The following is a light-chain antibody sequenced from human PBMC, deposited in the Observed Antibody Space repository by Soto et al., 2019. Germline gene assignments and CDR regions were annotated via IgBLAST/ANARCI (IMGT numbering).Light chain of an antibody. CDR3: QQYNNWPPIT. CDR2: DAS. V-gene: IGKV3-11*01. CDR1: QSVSSY. Sequence: EIVLTQSPATLSLSPGERATLSCRASQSVSSYLAWYQQKRGQAPRLLIYDASNRATGIPARFSGSGSGTEFTLTISSLQSEDFAVYYCQQYNNWPPITFGQGTRLEIK. J-gene: IGKJ5*01.